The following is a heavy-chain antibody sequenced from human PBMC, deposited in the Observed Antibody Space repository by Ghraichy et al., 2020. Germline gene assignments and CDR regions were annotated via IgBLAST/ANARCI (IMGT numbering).Heavy chain of an antibody. D-gene: IGHD6-19*01. CDR3: ARDGLYGGVWYDAFDI. Sequence: GESLNISCVASGFTFSNHLVHWVRQAPGKGLVWVSRVYSDGSRIGYADSVRGRFTISRDNAKNTLYLQMNSLRAEDTAIYYCARDGLYGGVWYDAFDIWGQGTMVTVSS. CDR2: VYSDGSRI. V-gene: IGHV3-74*01. J-gene: IGHJ3*02. CDR1: GFTFSNHL.